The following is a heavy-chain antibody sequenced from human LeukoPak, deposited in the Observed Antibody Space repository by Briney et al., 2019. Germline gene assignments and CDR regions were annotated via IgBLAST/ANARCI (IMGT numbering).Heavy chain of an antibody. CDR1: GLSISRYY. CDR2: IWYDGSNK. D-gene: IGHD6-19*01. J-gene: IGHJ4*02. CDR3: ARAYSSGLDY. V-gene: IGHV3-33*08. Sequence: PGVSLRLSCVASGLSISRYYMSWVRQAPGKGLEWVAVIWYDGSNKYYADSVKGRFTISRDNSKNTLYLQMNSLRAEDTAVYYCARAYSSGLDYWGQGTLVTVSS.